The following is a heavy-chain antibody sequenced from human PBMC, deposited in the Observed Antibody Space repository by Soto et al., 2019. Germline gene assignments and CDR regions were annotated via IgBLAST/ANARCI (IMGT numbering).Heavy chain of an antibody. Sequence: ASVKVSCKASGYTVTRSGISWVRQAPGQGLEWMGWISTYNGDTNYAQTFQGRVTMTTDTSTSTVYMELRSLRSDDTAVYYCARAYYDTKGYSLDPWGLGTLVTVSS. CDR3: ARAYYDTKGYSLDP. CDR1: GYTVTRSG. D-gene: IGHD3-16*01. J-gene: IGHJ5*02. CDR2: ISTYNGDT. V-gene: IGHV1-18*01.